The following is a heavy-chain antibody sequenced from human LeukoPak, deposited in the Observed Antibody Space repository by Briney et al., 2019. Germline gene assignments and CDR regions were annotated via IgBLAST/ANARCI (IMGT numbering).Heavy chain of an antibody. CDR2: ISYDGSNK. D-gene: IGHD5-24*01. CDR1: GFTFSSYG. V-gene: IGHV3-30*18. Sequence: GGSLRLSCAASGFTFSSYGMHWVRQAPGKGLEWVAVISYDGSNKYYADSVKGRFTISRDNSKNTLYLQMNSLRAEDTAVYYCAKKRDAFDIWGQGTVVAVSS. CDR3: AKKRDAFDI. J-gene: IGHJ3*02.